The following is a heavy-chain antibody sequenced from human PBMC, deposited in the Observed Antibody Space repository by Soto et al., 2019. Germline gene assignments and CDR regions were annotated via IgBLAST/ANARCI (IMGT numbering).Heavy chain of an antibody. Sequence: ASVKVSCKVSGYTLTELSMHWVRQAPGKGLEWMGGFDPEDGETIYAQKFQGRVTMTEDTSTDTAYMELSSLRSEDTAVYYCARDWYSSVWYISRMYNWFDPWGQGTLVTVSS. V-gene: IGHV1-24*01. CDR2: FDPEDGET. CDR3: ARDWYSSVWYISRMYNWFDP. CDR1: GYTLTELS. J-gene: IGHJ5*02. D-gene: IGHD6-13*01.